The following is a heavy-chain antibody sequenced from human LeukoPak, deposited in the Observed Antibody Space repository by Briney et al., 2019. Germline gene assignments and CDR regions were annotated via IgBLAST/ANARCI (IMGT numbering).Heavy chain of an antibody. CDR2: IKQDGSEK. J-gene: IGHJ4*02. Sequence: GGSLRLSCAASGFTFSSFGMHWVRQAPGKGLEWVANIKQDGSEKYYVDSVKGRFTISRDNAKNSLYLQMNSLRAEDTAVYYCARDHYYGSGSSDYWGQGTLVTVSS. V-gene: IGHV3-7*01. CDR1: GFTFSSFG. CDR3: ARDHYYGSGSSDY. D-gene: IGHD3-10*01.